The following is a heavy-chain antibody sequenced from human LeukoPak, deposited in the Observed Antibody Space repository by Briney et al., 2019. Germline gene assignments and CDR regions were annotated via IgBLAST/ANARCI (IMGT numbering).Heavy chain of an antibody. CDR3: ARDKTSYIYGYGDF. CDR2: ISDSGHNT. CDR1: GFTFSNYA. D-gene: IGHD5-18*01. V-gene: IGHV3-23*01. Sequence: GGSLRLSCAASGFTFSNYAMTWVRQAPGRGLEWVSTISDSGHNTYDADFVRGRFSISRDNSKSTLYLQMNSLRAEDTAVYYCARDKTSYIYGYGDFWGQGTLVTVSS. J-gene: IGHJ4*02.